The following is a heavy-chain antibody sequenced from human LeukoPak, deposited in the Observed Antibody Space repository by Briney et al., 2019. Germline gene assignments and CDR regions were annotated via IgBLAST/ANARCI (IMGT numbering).Heavy chain of an antibody. J-gene: IGHJ4*02. CDR1: GYTFTSYA. V-gene: IGHV1-3*01. D-gene: IGHD6-13*01. CDR2: INAGNGNT. Sequence: ASVKVSCKASGYTFTSYAMHWVRQAPGQRLEWMGWINAGNGNTKYSQKFQGRVTITRDTSASTAYMELSSLRSEDTAVYYCAREQQQLTPFDYWGQGTLVTVSS. CDR3: AREQQQLTPFDY.